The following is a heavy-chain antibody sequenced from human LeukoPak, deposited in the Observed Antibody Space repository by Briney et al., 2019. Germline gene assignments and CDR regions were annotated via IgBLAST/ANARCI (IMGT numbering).Heavy chain of an antibody. CDR3: ARGGDGYNFHNFDY. D-gene: IGHD5-24*01. J-gene: IGHJ4*02. V-gene: IGHV3-30*03. CDR2: ISDDGSNK. CDR1: GFTFSSYG. Sequence: PGRSLRLSCAASGFTFSSYGMHWVRQAPGKGLEWVAVISDDGSNKHYGDSVKGRFTISRDDSKNTLYLQMNSLRADDTAVYYCARGGDGYNFHNFDYWGQGTLVTVSS.